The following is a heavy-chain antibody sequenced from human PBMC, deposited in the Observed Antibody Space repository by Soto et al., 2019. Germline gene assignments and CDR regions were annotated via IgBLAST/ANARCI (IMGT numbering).Heavy chain of an antibody. Sequence: QVQLVQSGAEVKRPGASVKVSCKASGYTVTTYYMHWVRQAHGQGLEWFGIINPNGGSTTYAQKFQGRVTMTRDTSTSNVYLELSSLRSEDTAVSYCARAGYCSGGTCFHGNCDYWGQGTLVTVSA. CDR3: ARAGYCSGGTCFHGNCDY. CDR1: GYTVTTYY. D-gene: IGHD2-15*01. V-gene: IGHV1-46*01. J-gene: IGHJ4*02. CDR2: INPNGGST.